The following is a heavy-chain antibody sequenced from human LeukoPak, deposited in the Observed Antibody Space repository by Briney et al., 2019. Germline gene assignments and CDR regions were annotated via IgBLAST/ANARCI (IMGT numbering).Heavy chain of an antibody. CDR2: INSDWSST. Sequence: PGGSLRLSCAASGFTFSSYWMHWVRQAPGKGLVWVSRINSDWSSTSYADSVKGRFTISRDNAKHTLYLQMNRLRAEDTAVYYCARGPPSSGWYYYYYYYMDVWGKGTTVTVSS. CDR3: ARGPPSSGWYYYYYYYMDV. V-gene: IGHV3-74*01. D-gene: IGHD6-19*01. J-gene: IGHJ6*03. CDR1: GFTFSSYW.